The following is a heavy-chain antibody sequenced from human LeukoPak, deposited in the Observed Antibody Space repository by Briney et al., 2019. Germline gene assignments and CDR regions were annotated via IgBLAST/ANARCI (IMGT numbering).Heavy chain of an antibody. Sequence: SETLSLTCSVSGGSISTYSWSWIRQPPGKGLEWIGYIYHSGSTYYNPSLKSRVTISVDRSKNQFSLKLSSVTAADTAVYYCARMAYGSGYHPLFDYWGQGTLVTVSS. V-gene: IGHV4-30-2*01. J-gene: IGHJ4*02. CDR2: IYHSGST. D-gene: IGHD3-22*01. CDR3: ARMAYGSGYHPLFDY. CDR1: GGSISTYS.